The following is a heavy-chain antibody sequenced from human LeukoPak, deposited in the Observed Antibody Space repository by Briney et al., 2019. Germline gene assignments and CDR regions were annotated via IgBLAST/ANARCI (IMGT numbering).Heavy chain of an antibody. V-gene: IGHV3-43*02. CDR1: GFSFEDYA. CDR3: AKDTFSYAYYYGMDV. J-gene: IGHJ6*02. CDR2: ISGEGDVT. D-gene: IGHD2-2*01. Sequence: GGSLRLSCAASGFSFEDYAMRWVRQAPGKGLEWVSLISGEGDVTYYADSVKGRFTISGDNSKNSMYLQMNSLTAEDTALYYCAKDTFSYAYYYGMDVWGQGTTVTVSS.